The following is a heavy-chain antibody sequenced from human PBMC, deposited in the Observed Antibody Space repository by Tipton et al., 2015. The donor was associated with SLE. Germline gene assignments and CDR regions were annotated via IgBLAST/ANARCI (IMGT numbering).Heavy chain of an antibody. Sequence: TLSLTCTVSGYSISSGYYWGWIRQPPGKGLEWIGSIYHSGSTYYNPPLKSRVTISVDTSKNQFSLKLSSVTAADTAVYYCAREGNYYGSGSYYNRIDYWGQGTLVTVSS. V-gene: IGHV4-38-2*02. CDR1: GYSISSGYY. CDR2: IYHSGST. CDR3: AREGNYYGSGSYYNRIDY. J-gene: IGHJ4*02. D-gene: IGHD3-10*01.